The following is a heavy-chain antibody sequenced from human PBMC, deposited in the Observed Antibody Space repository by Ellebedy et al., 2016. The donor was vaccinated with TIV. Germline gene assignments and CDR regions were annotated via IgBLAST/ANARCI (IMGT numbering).Heavy chain of an antibody. Sequence: GGSLRLSXAASGFTVSNNYMSWVRQLPGKGLEWVSVIYSGGSTYYADSVKGRFTISRDNSKNTPFLQMNSLRAEDTAVYYCASGPTSWGQGTLVTVSS. CDR2: IYSGGST. CDR1: GFTVSNNY. CDR3: ASGPTS. J-gene: IGHJ4*02. D-gene: IGHD5-12*01. V-gene: IGHV3-53*01.